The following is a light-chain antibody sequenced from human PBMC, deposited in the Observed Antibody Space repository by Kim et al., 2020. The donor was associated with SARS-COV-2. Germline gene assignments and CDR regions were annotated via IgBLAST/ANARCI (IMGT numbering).Light chain of an antibody. V-gene: IGKV3-20*01. J-gene: IGKJ1*01. CDR3: QQYGSSWT. CDR1: QSISRNY. Sequence: EIVLTQSPGTLSLSPGERATLSCSASQSISRNYLAWYQQKPGQAPRLLIYGASSRATGIPDRFSGSGSGTDFTLTISRLEPEDFAVYYCQQYGSSWTFGQGTKVDIK. CDR2: GAS.